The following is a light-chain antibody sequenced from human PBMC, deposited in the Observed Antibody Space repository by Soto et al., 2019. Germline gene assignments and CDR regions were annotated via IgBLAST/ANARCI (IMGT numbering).Light chain of an antibody. J-gene: IGKJ4*01. Sequence: EIVLTQSPGTLSLSPGEGATLSCRASQSISSIYLAWYQQKPGQAPRLLIYGASSRATGIPDRFSGSGSGTDLTLTISRLETEDFAVYYCQQYGSSPPLTFGGGTKVDIK. CDR3: QQYGSSPPLT. V-gene: IGKV3-20*01. CDR2: GAS. CDR1: QSISSIY.